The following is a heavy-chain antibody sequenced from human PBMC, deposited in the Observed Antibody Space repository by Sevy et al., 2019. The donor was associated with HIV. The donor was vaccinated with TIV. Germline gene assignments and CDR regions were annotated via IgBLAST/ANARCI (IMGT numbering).Heavy chain of an antibody. D-gene: IGHD1-26*01. Sequence: GGSLRLSCAASGFTFSTYSMNWVRQTPGKGLEWVSYIRSSSGIIFYENSVKGRFTISGNNAKNSLYLQMNSLRDEDTAVYYSERDLSGPSAGFDTWGQGTLVTVSS. V-gene: IGHV3-48*02. CDR3: ERDLSGPSAGFDT. J-gene: IGHJ5*02. CDR1: GFTFSTYS. CDR2: IRSSSGII.